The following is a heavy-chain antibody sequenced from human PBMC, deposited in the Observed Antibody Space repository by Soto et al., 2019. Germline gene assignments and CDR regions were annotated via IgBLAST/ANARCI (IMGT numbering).Heavy chain of an antibody. CDR1: GFTFSSYE. Sequence: GGSLRLSCAASGFTFSSYEMNWVRQAPGKGLEWVSYISSSGSTIYYADSVKGRFTISRDNAKNSLYLQMNSLRAEDTAVYYCARDNDNYDFWSGYYEPVNYYYYGMDVWGQGTTVTVSS. CDR2: ISSSGSTI. J-gene: IGHJ6*02. D-gene: IGHD3-3*01. CDR3: ARDNDNYDFWSGYYEPVNYYYYGMDV. V-gene: IGHV3-48*03.